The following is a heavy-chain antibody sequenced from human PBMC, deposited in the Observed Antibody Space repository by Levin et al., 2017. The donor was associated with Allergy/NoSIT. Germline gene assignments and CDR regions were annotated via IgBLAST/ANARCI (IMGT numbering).Heavy chain of an antibody. CDR2: IYYSGST. CDR1: GGSISSYY. J-gene: IGHJ3*02. Sequence: PSETLSLTCTVSGGSISSYYWSWIRQPPGKGLEWIGYIYYSGSTNYNPSLKSRVTISVDTSKNQFSLKLSSVTAADTAVYYCARSIAAARPFDIWGQGTMVTVSS. D-gene: IGHD6-13*01. V-gene: IGHV4-59*01. CDR3: ARSIAAARPFDI.